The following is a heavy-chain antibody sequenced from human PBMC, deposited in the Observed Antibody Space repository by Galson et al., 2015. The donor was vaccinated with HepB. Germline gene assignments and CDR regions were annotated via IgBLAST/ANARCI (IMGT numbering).Heavy chain of an antibody. V-gene: IGHV3-30*18. Sequence: SLRLSCAASGFTFNTHPMHWVRRAPGKGLEWVAVISFDGNNKYYADSVKGRFTISRDNSKNTLCLQMDNLKTEDTALYYCVKEVGGYAPGGAFDVWGQGTDVTVSS. J-gene: IGHJ3*01. CDR1: GFTFNTHP. D-gene: IGHD5-12*01. CDR2: ISFDGNNK. CDR3: VKEVGGYAPGGAFDV.